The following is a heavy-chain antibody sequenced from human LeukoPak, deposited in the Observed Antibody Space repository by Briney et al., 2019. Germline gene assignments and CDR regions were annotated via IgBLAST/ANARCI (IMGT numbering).Heavy chain of an antibody. Sequence: TGGSLRLSCAASGFTFSSYAMSWVRQAPGKGLEWVSSISGSGGSTDYAYSVKGRFTIPRDNFKNTLNLQMNSLRAEDTAVYYCATRPGIAVAAPFDYWGQGTLVTVSS. V-gene: IGHV3-23*01. CDR3: ATRPGIAVAAPFDY. CDR1: GFTFSSYA. D-gene: IGHD6-19*01. J-gene: IGHJ4*02. CDR2: ISGSGGST.